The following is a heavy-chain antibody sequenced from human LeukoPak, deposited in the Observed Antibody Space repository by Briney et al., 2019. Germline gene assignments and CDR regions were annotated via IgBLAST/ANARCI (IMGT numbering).Heavy chain of an antibody. CDR2: INWNGGST. CDR1: GFTFDDYG. Sequence: GGSLRLSCAASGFTFDDYGMSWVRQAPGKGLEWVSGINWNGGSTGYADSVKGRFTISRDNSKNTLYLQMNSLRAEDTAVYYCARDEDSSGWYNYWGQGTLVTVSS. CDR3: ARDEDSSGWYNY. J-gene: IGHJ4*02. D-gene: IGHD6-19*01. V-gene: IGHV3-20*04.